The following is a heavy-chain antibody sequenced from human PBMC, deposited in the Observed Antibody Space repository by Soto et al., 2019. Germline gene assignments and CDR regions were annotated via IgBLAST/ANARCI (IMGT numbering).Heavy chain of an antibody. D-gene: IGHD6-19*01. CDR3: AGWREYSSFDY. CDR2: IYYSGST. V-gene: IGHV4-59*01. Sequence: QVQLQESGPGLVKPSETLSLTCTVSGGSISSYYWSWIRQPPGKGLEWIGYIYYSGSTNYNPSLKSRVTISVDTSKNQFSLKLSSVTAADTAVYYCAGWREYSSFDYWCQGTLVTVSS. CDR1: GGSISSYY. J-gene: IGHJ4*02.